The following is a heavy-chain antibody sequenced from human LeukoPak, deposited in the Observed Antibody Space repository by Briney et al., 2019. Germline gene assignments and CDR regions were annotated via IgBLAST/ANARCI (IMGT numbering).Heavy chain of an antibody. CDR2: IIPIFGTA. CDR1: GGTFSSYA. J-gene: IGHJ4*02. Sequence: SVKVSCKASGGTFSSYAISWVRRAPGQGLEWMGGIIPIFGTANYAQKFQGRVTITADESTSTAYMELSSLRSEDTAVYYCARGPSGRIVVVVAAQLDYWGQGTLVTVSS. V-gene: IGHV1-69*13. D-gene: IGHD2-15*01. CDR3: ARGPSGRIVVVVAAQLDY.